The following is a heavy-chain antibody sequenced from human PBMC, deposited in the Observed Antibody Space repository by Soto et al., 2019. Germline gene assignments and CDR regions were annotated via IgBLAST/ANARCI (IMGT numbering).Heavy chain of an antibody. CDR1: GCSISSYY. CDR3: AHGGWYYYYGMDV. V-gene: IGHV4-59*01. D-gene: IGHD6-19*01. J-gene: IGHJ6*02. Sequence: PXETLSLTCTVAGCSISSYYWSWIRQPPGKGLEWIGYIYYSGSTNYNPSLKSRVTISVDTSKNQFSLKLSSVTAADTAVYYCAHGGWYYYYGMDVWGQGTTVTVSS. CDR2: IYYSGST.